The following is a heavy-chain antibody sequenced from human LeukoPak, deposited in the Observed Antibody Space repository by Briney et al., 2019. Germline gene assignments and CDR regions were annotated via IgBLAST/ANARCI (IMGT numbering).Heavy chain of an antibody. J-gene: IGHJ4*02. D-gene: IGHD2-2*02. CDR1: GFTFSNYA. V-gene: IGHV3-74*01. Sequence: GGSLRLSCAASGFTFSNYAMSWVRQAPGKGLVWVSRINSDGSSTSYADSVKGRFTISRDNAKNTVYLQMNSLRVEDTAVYYCARPYCSSTSCYSPPDYWGQGTLVTVSS. CDR3: ARPYCSSTSCYSPPDY. CDR2: INSDGSST.